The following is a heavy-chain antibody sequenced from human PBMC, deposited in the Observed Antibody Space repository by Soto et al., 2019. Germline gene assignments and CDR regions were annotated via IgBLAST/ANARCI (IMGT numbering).Heavy chain of an antibody. CDR1: GYTFTDFG. J-gene: IGHJ4*02. D-gene: IGHD4-17*01. Sequence: QVQLVQSGAEVKKPGASVKVSCRASGYTFTDFGISWVRQAPGQGLEWVGWISPYNGNTQYVENLQGRVTMTTDTATNTASLELRSVRPDATAVYYCARGRDYGDFSFDYWGQGTLVTVSS. CDR2: ISPYNGNT. CDR3: ARGRDYGDFSFDY. V-gene: IGHV1-18*01.